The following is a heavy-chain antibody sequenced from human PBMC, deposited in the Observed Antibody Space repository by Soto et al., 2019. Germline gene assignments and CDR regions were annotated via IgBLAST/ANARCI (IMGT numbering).Heavy chain of an antibody. J-gene: IGHJ4*02. V-gene: IGHV3-15*01. CDR3: TTVSSPESAVWFGELSPFSGVDY. D-gene: IGHD3-10*01. CDR1: GFTFSNAW. Sequence: PGGSLRLSCAASGFTFSNAWMSWVRQAPGKGLEWVGRIKSKTDGGTTDYAAPVKGRFTISRDDSKNTLYLQMNSLKTEDTAVYYCTTVSSPESAVWFGELSPFSGVDYWGQGTLVTVSS. CDR2: IKSKTDGGTT.